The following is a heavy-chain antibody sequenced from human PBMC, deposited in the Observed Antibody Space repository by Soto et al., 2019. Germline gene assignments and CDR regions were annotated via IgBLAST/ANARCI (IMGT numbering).Heavy chain of an antibody. V-gene: IGHV3-74*01. CDR1: GFTFSSNW. Sequence: GGSLRLSCAASGFTFSSNWMHWVRQGPGKGLVWVSRIDNDGSSRDYADSVKGRFTISRDNAKNTLYLEMSSLRAEDTAVYYSATGSGWYGPDYWGQGTLVTVSS. CDR2: IDNDGSSR. J-gene: IGHJ4*02. D-gene: IGHD6-19*01. CDR3: ATGSGWYGPDY.